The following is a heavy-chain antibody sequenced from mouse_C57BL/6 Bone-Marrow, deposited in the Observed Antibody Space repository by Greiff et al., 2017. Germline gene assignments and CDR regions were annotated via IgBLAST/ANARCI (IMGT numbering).Heavy chain of an antibody. Sequence: EVQLVESGGGLVKPGGSLKLSCAASGFTFSSYTMSWVRQTPEQRLQWVAAISGGGGNTYYPDSVKGRFTISGDNDKNILYLQMSSLRSEDTALYYCSRQVTTVLATKYFDVWGTGTTVTVSS. J-gene: IGHJ1*03. CDR3: SRQVTTVLATKYFDV. D-gene: IGHD1-1*01. V-gene: IGHV5-9*01. CDR2: ISGGGGNT. CDR1: GFTFSSYT.